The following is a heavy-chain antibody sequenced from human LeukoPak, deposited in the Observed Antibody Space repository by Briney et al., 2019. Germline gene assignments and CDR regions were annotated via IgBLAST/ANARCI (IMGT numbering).Heavy chain of an antibody. V-gene: IGHV1-2*02. CDR3: ARRPINCIITNCYVDY. J-gene: IGHJ4*02. CDR2: MNPNSGDT. CDR1: VYTFTNFY. Sequence: EASVKVSCKASVYTFTNFYIHWVRQAPGQGLEWVGWMNPNSGDTSYAREFQDRVTMTRDMSLSTAYMELSRLRSDDTAVYFCARRPINCIITNCYVDYWGQGTLVTVSS. D-gene: IGHD2-2*01.